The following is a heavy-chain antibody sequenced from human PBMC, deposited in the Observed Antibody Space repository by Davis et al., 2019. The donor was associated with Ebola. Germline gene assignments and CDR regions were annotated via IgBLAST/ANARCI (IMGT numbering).Heavy chain of an antibody. D-gene: IGHD2-2*01. J-gene: IGHJ4*02. V-gene: IGHV3-15*01. CDR2: IKSKTDGGTT. CDR3: TTRIVVVPAAIARRDY. CDR1: GFTFSNAW. Sequence: GESLKISCAASGFTFSNAWMSWVRQAPGKGLEWVGRIKSKTDGGTTDYAAPVKGRFTISRDDSKNTLYLQMNSLKTEDTAVYYCTTRIVVVPAAIARRDYWGQGTLVTVSS.